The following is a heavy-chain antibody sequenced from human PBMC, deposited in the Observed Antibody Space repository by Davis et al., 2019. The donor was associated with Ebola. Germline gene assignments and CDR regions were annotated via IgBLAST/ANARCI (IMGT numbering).Heavy chain of an antibody. CDR1: GGSISSGGYY. D-gene: IGHD3-22*01. Sequence: PSETLSLTCTVSGGSISSGGYYWSWIRQHPGKGLEWIGYIYYSGSTYYNPSLKSRVTISVDTSKNQFSLKLSSVTAADTAVYYCARAEYYDSSGYQNSEAFDIWGQGTMVTVSS. V-gene: IGHV4-31*03. CDR2: IYYSGST. J-gene: IGHJ3*02. CDR3: ARAEYYDSSGYQNSEAFDI.